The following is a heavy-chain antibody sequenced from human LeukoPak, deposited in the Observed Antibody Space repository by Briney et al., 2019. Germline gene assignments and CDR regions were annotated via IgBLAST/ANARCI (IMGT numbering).Heavy chain of an antibody. CDR2: LWSGGGT. CDR3: ARGYCSGGSCYRPFDY. Sequence: GGSLRLSCAASGFTVSSNYMSWVRQAPGKGLEWVSVLWSGGGTNYADSVKGRFTISRDNAKNTLYLQMNSLRAEDTAVYYCARGYCSGGSCYRPFDYWGQGTLVTVSS. V-gene: IGHV3-66*01. J-gene: IGHJ4*02. CDR1: GFTVSSNY. D-gene: IGHD2-15*01.